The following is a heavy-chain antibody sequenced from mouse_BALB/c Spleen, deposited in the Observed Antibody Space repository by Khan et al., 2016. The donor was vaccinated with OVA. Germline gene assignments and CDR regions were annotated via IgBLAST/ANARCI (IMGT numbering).Heavy chain of an antibody. J-gene: IGHJ3*01. Sequence: VQLKESGPELMKPGASVKISCKASGYSFTSYYIHWVMQSHGKSLEWIGYIDPFSGGTTYNQKFKGKATLTVDKSSSTAYIHLSSLTSEDSAVYYCTRSGYVAWFTYWGQGTLVTVSA. CDR2: IDPFSGGT. CDR3: TRSGYVAWFTY. D-gene: IGHD2-2*01. V-gene: IGHV1S135*01. CDR1: GYSFTSYY.